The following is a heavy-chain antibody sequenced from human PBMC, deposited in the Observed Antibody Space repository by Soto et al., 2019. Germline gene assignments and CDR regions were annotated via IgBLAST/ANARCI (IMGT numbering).Heavy chain of an antibody. J-gene: IGHJ5*02. D-gene: IGHD3-3*01. CDR1: GFTFRSYA. CDR3: AKDDSLEWFFPLDA. Sequence: EVHLLESGGGLVQPGGSLRLSCSASGFTFRSYAMSWVRQAPGKGLEWVSGISGGGSDTYYSDSVRGRFTISRDNSKNTLYLQMNSLRVEDSAVYFCAKDDSLEWFFPLDALGQGTLVTVSS. V-gene: IGHV3-23*01. CDR2: ISGGGSDT.